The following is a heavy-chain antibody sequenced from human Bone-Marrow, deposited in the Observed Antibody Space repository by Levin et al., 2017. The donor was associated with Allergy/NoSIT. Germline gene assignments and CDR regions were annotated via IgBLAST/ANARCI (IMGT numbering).Heavy chain of an antibody. CDR3: ARGPSGDIVVVVAATYLDY. CDR2: INPNSGGT. D-gene: IGHD2-15*01. J-gene: IGHJ4*02. V-gene: IGHV1-2*02. Sequence: GGSLRLSCKASGYTFTGYYMHWVRQAPGQGLEWMGWINPNSGGTNYAQKFQGRVTMTRDTSISTAYMELSRLRSDDTAVYYCARGPSGDIVVVVAATYLDYWGQGTLVTVSS. CDR1: GYTFTGYY.